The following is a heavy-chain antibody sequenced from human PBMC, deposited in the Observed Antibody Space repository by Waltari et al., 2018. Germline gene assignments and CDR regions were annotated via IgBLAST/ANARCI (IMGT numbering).Heavy chain of an antibody. Sequence: QVQLQESGPGLVKPSETLSLTCAVSGYSISSGFYWGWIRQPPGKGLEWIATIYHSGTTSYNPSLKSRVTISVDTSKNQFSLKLSSVTAADTAVYYCARQELLLPFDYWGLGTLVTVSS. D-gene: IGHD1-26*01. CDR3: ARQELLLPFDY. CDR2: IYHSGTT. J-gene: IGHJ4*02. CDR1: GYSISSGFY. V-gene: IGHV4-38-2*01.